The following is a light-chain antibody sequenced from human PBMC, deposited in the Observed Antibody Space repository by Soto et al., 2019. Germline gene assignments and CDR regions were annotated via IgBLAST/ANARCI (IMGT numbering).Light chain of an antibody. J-gene: IGKJ2*01. CDR3: KQSYSTPRYT. Sequence: DIQMTQSPSSLSASVGDRVTITCRASQSISSYLNWYQQKPGKAPKLLIYAASSLQSGVPSRFSGSGTKTDFTLTISSLQPEDFATYYCKQSYSTPRYTFGQGTKLEIK. V-gene: IGKV1-39*01. CDR2: AAS. CDR1: QSISSY.